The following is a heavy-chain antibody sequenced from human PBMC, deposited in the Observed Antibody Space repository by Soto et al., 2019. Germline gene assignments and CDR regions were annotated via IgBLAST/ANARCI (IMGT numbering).Heavy chain of an antibody. Sequence: SETLSLTCTVSGGSISSSTYYWGWIRQPPGRGLEWIGSIYYSRNSGSTYYNPSLKSRVTVSVDTSKNQFSLKLSSVTAADTAVYFCARTRTVAYYYGMDVWGQGTTVTVSS. CDR3: ARTRTVAYYYGMDV. D-gene: IGHD4-4*01. V-gene: IGHV4-39*01. J-gene: IGHJ6*02. CDR1: GGSISSSTYY. CDR2: IYYSRNSGST.